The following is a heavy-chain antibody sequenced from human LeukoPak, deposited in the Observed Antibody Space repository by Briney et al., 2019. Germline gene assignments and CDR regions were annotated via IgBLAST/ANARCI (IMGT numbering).Heavy chain of an antibody. V-gene: IGHV3-9*01. Sequence: SGGSLRLSCAASGFTFDDYAMHWVRHAPGKGLEWVSGISWNSGSIGYADSVKGRFTISRDNAKNSLYLQMNSLRAEDTALYYCAKEVIAAAGTYYYGMDVWGQGTTVTVSS. CDR2: ISWNSGSI. CDR1: GFTFDDYA. D-gene: IGHD6-13*01. J-gene: IGHJ6*02. CDR3: AKEVIAAAGTYYYGMDV.